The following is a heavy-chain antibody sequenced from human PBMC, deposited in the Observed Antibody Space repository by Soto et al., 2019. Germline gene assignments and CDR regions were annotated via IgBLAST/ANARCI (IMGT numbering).Heavy chain of an antibody. V-gene: IGHV1-18*04. CDR2: ISAYNGNT. D-gene: IGHD2-2*01. Sequence: ASVKVSCMASGYTFTSYGISWVRQAPGEGLEWMGWISAYNGNTNYAQKLQGRVTMTTDTSTSTAYMELRSLRSDDTAVYYCAREGCSSTSCRKGTPYYGMDVWGQGTTVTVSS. CDR1: GYTFTSYG. CDR3: AREGCSSTSCRKGTPYYGMDV. J-gene: IGHJ6*02.